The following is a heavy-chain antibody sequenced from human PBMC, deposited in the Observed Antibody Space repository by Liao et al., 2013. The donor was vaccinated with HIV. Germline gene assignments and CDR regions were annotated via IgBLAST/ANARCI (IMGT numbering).Heavy chain of an antibody. CDR2: FSQSGST. V-gene: IGHV4-34*01. D-gene: IGHD3-22*01. CDR1: GGSFSGYH. CDR3: AHSRRVSYYYDSSGYSEGFQH. J-gene: IGHJ1*01. Sequence: QVRLQQWGTGLLKPTETLSLTCAVYGGSFSGYHWSWIRQSAGKGLQWIGEFSQSGSTNYNPSLKSRVTISVDTSKNQFSLKLSSVTAADTAVYYCAHSRRVSYYYDSSGYSEGFQHWGQGTLVTVSS.